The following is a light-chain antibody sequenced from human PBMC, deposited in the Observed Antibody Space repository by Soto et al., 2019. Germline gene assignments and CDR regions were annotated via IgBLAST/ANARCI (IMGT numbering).Light chain of an antibody. Sequence: QSVLTQPPSVSGTPGQSVTISCSGSSSSVGTIFVYWYQQIPGTAPKLLIFRNNQRPSGVPDRFSGSKSGTSASLAISGLRSEDEADCYCAAWDDSLSIWVFGGGTKLTVL. V-gene: IGLV1-47*01. CDR2: RNN. CDR1: SSSVGTIF. J-gene: IGLJ3*02. CDR3: AAWDDSLSIWV.